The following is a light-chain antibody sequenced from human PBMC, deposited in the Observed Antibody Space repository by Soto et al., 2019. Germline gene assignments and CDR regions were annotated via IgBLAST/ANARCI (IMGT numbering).Light chain of an antibody. V-gene: IGKV3-15*01. J-gene: IGKJ4*01. Sequence: DIVMTPSPVTLSVSPVGKATLCCRASQNISRSLAWYQQKPGQGSSLHIYGTSTRAGGVPARFSGGGSGTEFTLTITSLQSEDLAVYYCHQYNGWPRRVGEGNKVAI. CDR2: GTS. CDR3: HQYNGWPRR. CDR1: QNISRS.